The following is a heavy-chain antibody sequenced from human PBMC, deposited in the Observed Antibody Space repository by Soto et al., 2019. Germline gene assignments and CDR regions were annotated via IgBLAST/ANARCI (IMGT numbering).Heavy chain of an antibody. V-gene: IGHV3-23*01. CDR1: GFICSSYD. Sequence: GPLRLSCAVSGFICSSYDMSWVRQAPGKGLEWVSTILVGGSTHYEDSVKGRFTISRDTSKNTVYLQVNSLTAGDTAVYYCAKATATGGGAFEIYGQGTMVTVSS. D-gene: IGHD2-8*02. J-gene: IGHJ3*02. CDR3: AKATATGGGAFEI. CDR2: ILVGGST.